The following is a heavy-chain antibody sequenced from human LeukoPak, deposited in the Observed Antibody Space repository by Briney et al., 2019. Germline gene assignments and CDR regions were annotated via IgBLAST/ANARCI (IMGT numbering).Heavy chain of an antibody. CDR3: AIVRLGSGSYFGY. J-gene: IGHJ4*02. CDR2: IYHSGST. Sequence: SETLSLTCTVAGGSISSGGYYWSWIRQPPGKGLEWIGYIYHSGSTYYNPSLKSRVTISVDRSKNQFSLKLSSVTAADTAVYYCAIVRLGSGSYFGYSGQGTLVTVSS. V-gene: IGHV4-30-2*01. CDR1: GGSISSGGYY. D-gene: IGHD1-26*01.